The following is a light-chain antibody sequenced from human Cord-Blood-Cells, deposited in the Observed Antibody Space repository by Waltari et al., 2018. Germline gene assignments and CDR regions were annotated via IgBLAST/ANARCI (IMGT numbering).Light chain of an antibody. J-gene: IGKJ1*01. CDR1: ESSSSY. CDR2: SAS. V-gene: IGKV1-39*01. Sequence: DIQMTQYPSSLSASVGDRVTITCRASESSSSYLNWYQKKPGKAPKILIYSASSLQSGVPSRLSGRGSVTDFTLTISSLQPEDFATYYCEQSYRTPWSFGQRTKVEIK. CDR3: EQSYRTPWS.